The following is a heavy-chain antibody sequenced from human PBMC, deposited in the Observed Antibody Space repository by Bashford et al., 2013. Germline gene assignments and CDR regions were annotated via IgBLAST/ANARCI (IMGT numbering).Heavy chain of an antibody. Sequence: GGSLRLSCAASGFAVSSNYVSWVRLAPGKGLEWVSVLYSTGFINYVGSVKGRFTIPRDDSKNTVYLQMNSLRVEDTAIYYCATGQRRDIGSTFDYWGQGTQVTVSS. J-gene: IGHJ4*02. CDR1: GFAVSSNY. V-gene: IGHV3-53*01. CDR2: LYSTGFI. D-gene: IGHD1-26*01. CDR3: ATGQRRDIGSTFDY.